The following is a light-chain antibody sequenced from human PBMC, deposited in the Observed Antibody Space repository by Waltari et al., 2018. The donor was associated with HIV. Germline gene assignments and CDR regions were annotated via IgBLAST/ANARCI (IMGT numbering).Light chain of an antibody. J-gene: IGKJ3*01. CDR3: QQYYSSPWN. Sequence: DIVMTQSPASLAVSLGERATINCKSSQSVLFSSNNKNHLAWYQQKPGLPPRLLIYWASTRESGVPDRFSGSGSGTDFTLTISSLQAEDVAVYYCQQYYSSPWNFGPGTKVDI. CDR1: QSVLFSSNNKNH. V-gene: IGKV4-1*01. CDR2: WAS.